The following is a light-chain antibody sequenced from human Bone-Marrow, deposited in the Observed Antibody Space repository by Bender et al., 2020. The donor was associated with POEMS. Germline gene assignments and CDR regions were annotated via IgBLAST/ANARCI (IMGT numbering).Light chain of an antibody. V-gene: IGLV2-8*01. Sequence: QSVLTQPPSASGSPGQSVTISCTGTSDDFDFYNSLSWYRQSPGKAPKRLLSQVTKRASRFPDRFSASKSGNPASLTGSGLQAEDESHYYCGSYGGNNVMLFGVGTKLPVL. CDR3: GSYGGNNVML. CDR1: SDDFDFYNS. J-gene: IGLJ3*02. CDR2: QVT.